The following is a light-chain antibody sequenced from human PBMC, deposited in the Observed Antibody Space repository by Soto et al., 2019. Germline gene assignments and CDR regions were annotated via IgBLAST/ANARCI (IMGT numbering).Light chain of an antibody. CDR1: SSDVGGYNC. Sequence: QSALTQPRSVSGSPGQSVTISCTGTSSDVGGYNCVSWYQQHPGKAPKLMIYDVSKRPSGVPDRFSGSKSANTASLTISGLQAEDEADYNCCSYAGSYTFVFGTGTKVTVL. CDR3: CSYAGSYTFV. J-gene: IGLJ1*01. CDR2: DVS. V-gene: IGLV2-11*01.